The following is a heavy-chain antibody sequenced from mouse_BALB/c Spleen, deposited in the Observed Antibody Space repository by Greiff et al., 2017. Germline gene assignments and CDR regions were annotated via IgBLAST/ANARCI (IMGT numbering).Heavy chain of an antibody. CDR3: AGNYYGYAMDY. D-gene: IGHD1-1*01. V-gene: IGHV5-17*02. CDR2: ISSGSSTI. Sequence: EVQLVESGGGLVQPGGSRKLSCAASGFTFSSFGMHWVRQAPEKGLEWVAYISSGSSTIYYADTVKGRFTISRDNPKNTLFLQMTSLRSEDTAMYYCAGNYYGYAMDYWGQGTSVTVSS. J-gene: IGHJ4*01. CDR1: GFTFSSFG.